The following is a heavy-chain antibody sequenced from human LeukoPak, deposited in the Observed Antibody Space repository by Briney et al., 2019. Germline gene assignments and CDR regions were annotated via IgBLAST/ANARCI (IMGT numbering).Heavy chain of an antibody. Sequence: SETLSLTCAVYGGSFSGYYWSWIRQPPGKGLEWIGEINHSGSTNYNPSLKSRVTISVDTSKNQFSLKLSSVTAADTAVYYCASYIYYYDSSGYYYFDYWGQGTLVTVSS. J-gene: IGHJ4*02. V-gene: IGHV4-34*01. D-gene: IGHD3-22*01. CDR2: INHSGST. CDR3: ASYIYYYDSSGYYYFDY. CDR1: GGSFSGYY.